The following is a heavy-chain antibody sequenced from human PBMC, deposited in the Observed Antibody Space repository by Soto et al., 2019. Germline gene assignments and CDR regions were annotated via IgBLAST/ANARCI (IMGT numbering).Heavy chain of an antibody. V-gene: IGHV4-39*01. CDR3: ARHVSHYDFWSGYYKWFDP. J-gene: IGHJ5*02. D-gene: IGHD3-3*01. Sequence: QLQLQESGPGLVKPSETLSLTCTVSGGSISSSSYYWGWIRQPPGKGLEWIGSIYYSGSTYYNPSLKSRVTISVDTSKNQFSLKLSSVTAADTAVYYCARHVSHYDFWSGYYKWFDPWGQGTLVTVSS. CDR1: GGSISSSSYY. CDR2: IYYSGST.